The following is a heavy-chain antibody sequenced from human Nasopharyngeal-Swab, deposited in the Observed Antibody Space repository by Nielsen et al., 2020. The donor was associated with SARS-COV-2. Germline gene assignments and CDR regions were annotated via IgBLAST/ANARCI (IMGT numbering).Heavy chain of an antibody. D-gene: IGHD4-23*01. CDR1: GFTFSSYA. CDR3: AKDLGVESPLWFDY. J-gene: IGHJ4*02. CDR2: ISGSGGST. V-gene: IGHV3-23*01. Sequence: GGSLRLSCTASGFTFSSYAMSWVRQAPGKGLEWVSEISGSGGSTYYAESVKGRFTISRDNSKNTLYLQMSSLRAEDTALYYCAKDLGVESPLWFDYWGQGTLLTVSS.